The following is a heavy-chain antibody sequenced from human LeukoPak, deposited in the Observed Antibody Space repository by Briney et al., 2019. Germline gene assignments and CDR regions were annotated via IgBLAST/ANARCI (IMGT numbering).Heavy chain of an antibody. CDR1: GFTFSSYA. J-gene: IGHJ4*02. D-gene: IGHD6-25*01. V-gene: IGHV3-23*01. CDR3: AKAITSSAYSSAKY. Sequence: PGGPLRLSCTTSGFTFSSYAMTWVRQAPGKGLEWVSVISGSGDSTYHADSVKGRFTISRDNSKDTLYLQMNSLSAEDTAVYYCAKAITSSAYSSAKYWGQGTLVTVSS. CDR2: ISGSGDST.